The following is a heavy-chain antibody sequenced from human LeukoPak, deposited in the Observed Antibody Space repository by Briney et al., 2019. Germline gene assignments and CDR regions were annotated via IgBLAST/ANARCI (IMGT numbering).Heavy chain of an antibody. Sequence: GGSLRLSCAASGFTFSSYSMNWVPQAPGKGLEWVSYISSSSSTIYYADSVKGRFTISRDNAKNSLYLQMNSLRAEDTAVYYCARLGWLQSTDYFDYWGQGTLVTVSS. D-gene: IGHD5-24*01. J-gene: IGHJ4*02. CDR2: ISSSSSTI. V-gene: IGHV3-48*04. CDR1: GFTFSSYS. CDR3: ARLGWLQSTDYFDY.